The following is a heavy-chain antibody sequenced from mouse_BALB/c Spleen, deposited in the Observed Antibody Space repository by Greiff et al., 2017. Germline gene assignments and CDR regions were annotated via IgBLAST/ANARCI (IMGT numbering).Heavy chain of an antibody. CDR3: ARLITTVDY. CDR2: INPSTGYT. D-gene: IGHD2-4*01. CDR1: GYTFTSYW. J-gene: IGHJ2*01. V-gene: IGHV1-7*01. Sequence: VKVVESGAELAKPGASVKMSCKASGYTFTSYWMHWVKQRPGQGLEWIGYINPSTGYTEYNQKFKDKATLTADKSSSTAYMQLSSLTSEDSAVYYCARLITTVDYWGQGTTLTVSS.